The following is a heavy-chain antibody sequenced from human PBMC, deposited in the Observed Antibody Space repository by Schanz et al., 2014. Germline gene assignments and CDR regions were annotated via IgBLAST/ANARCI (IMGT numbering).Heavy chain of an antibody. CDR2: INTGGDST. CDR1: EFTFSTDA. CDR3: VRDSFFAFDY. Sequence: EVQLVESGGGLVQPGGSLRLSCAASEFTFSTDAMSWVRQAPGKGLEWVSSINTGGDSTYYADSVKGRFTISRDNSRDTVYLQMNSLRAEDTAVYYCVRDSFFAFDYWGQGTLVTVSS. D-gene: IGHD3-3*01. J-gene: IGHJ4*02. V-gene: IGHV3-23*04.